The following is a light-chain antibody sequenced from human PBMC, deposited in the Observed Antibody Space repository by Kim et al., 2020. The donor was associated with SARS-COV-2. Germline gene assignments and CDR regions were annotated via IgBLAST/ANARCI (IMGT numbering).Light chain of an antibody. CDR3: QQSHSTPLT. V-gene: IGKV1-39*01. J-gene: IGKJ4*01. Sequence: DIQMTQSPSSLSASVGDRVTITCRASQSISSYLNWYQQKPGKAPKLLIYGASSLQSGVPSRFSGSGSGTDFTLTISSLQPEDFATYYCQQSHSTPLTFGGGTKVDIK. CDR1: QSISSY. CDR2: GAS.